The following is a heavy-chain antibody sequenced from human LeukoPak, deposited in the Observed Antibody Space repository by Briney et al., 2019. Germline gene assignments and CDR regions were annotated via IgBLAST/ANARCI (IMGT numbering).Heavy chain of an antibody. CDR3: ASGGYSYGYVVPFDY. Sequence: GGSLRLSCAASGFTFSSYEMNWVRQAPGKGLEWVSYISSSGSTIYYADSVKGRFTISSDNAKNSLYLQMNSLRAEDTAVYYCASGGYSYGYVVPFDYWGQGTLVAVSS. J-gene: IGHJ4*02. CDR1: GFTFSSYE. CDR2: ISSSGSTI. V-gene: IGHV3-48*03. D-gene: IGHD5-18*01.